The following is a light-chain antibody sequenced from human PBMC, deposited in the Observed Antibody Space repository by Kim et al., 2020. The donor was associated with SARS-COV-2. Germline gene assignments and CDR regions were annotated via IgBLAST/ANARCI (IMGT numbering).Light chain of an antibody. Sequence: GHSVPNSFTGTSSDVGRYNLVSRYQHHPGKAPKLILYAGNKRPSGVPDRFSGSQSGNTASLSVSGLRDEDEADYFCCSYAGGYTYVFGTGTKVTVL. J-gene: IGLJ1*01. CDR3: CSYAGGYTYV. V-gene: IGLV2-11*01. CDR2: AGN. CDR1: SSDVGRYNL.